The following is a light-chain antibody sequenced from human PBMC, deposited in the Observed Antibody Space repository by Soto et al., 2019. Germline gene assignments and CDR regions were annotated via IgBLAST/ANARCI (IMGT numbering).Light chain of an antibody. CDR3: HQYGTAPYT. CDR2: GLS. CDR1: QSVDSRY. Sequence: ENVVTQSPGPLSLSPGEGVTLSCRASQSVDSRYLAWSQQKPGQPPRLLLHGLSNSASGIPDRFSGSGSAADFTLTISRLEPDDFAVYDCHQYGTAPYTFGQATTLE. J-gene: IGKJ2*01. V-gene: IGKV3-20*01.